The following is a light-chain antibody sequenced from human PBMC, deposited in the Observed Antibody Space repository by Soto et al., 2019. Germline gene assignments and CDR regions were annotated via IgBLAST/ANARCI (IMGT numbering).Light chain of an antibody. V-gene: IGKV1-5*01. CDR3: QQFNSYPGT. J-gene: IGKJ2*01. Sequence: DIQMTQSPSTLSASVGDRVTITCRASQSISNCLAWYQQKPGKAPKLLISDASNLESGVPSRFSGSGSGTEFALPITSLQPDDFATYSCQQFNSYPGTFGQGTKLEIK. CDR1: QSISNC. CDR2: DAS.